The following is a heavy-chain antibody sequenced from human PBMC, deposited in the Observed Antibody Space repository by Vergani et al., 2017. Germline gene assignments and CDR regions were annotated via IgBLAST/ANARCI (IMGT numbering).Heavy chain of an antibody. J-gene: IGHJ4*02. CDR2: MNPNRSNT. V-gene: IGHV1-8*02. D-gene: IGHD6-13*01. CDR3: ARAARGIAAAGPGY. CDR1: GYTFTSYG. Sequence: QVQLVQSGAEVKKPGASVKVSCKASGYTFTSYGISWVRQAPGQGLEWMGWMNPNRSNTGYAQKVPGRVTMTRNTSISTAYMELSSLRSEDTAVYYCARAARGIAAAGPGYWGQGTLVTVSS.